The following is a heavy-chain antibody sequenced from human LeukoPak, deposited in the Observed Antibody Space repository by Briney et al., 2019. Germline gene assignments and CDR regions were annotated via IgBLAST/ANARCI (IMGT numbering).Heavy chain of an antibody. CDR1: GVSISSYY. D-gene: IGHD3-22*01. V-gene: IGHV4-59*01. CDR2: IYYSGST. CDR3: ARDVYYYDSSHSRAFDI. Sequence: SETLSLTCTVSGVSISSYYWSWIRQPPGKGLEWIGYIYYSGSTNYNPSLKSRVTISVDTSKNHFSPKLSSVTAADTAVYYCARDVYYYDSSHSRAFDIWGQGTMVTVSS. J-gene: IGHJ3*02.